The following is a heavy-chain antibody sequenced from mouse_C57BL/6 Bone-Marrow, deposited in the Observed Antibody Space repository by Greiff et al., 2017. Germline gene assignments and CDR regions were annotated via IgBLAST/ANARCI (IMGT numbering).Heavy chain of an antibody. CDR2: ISGGGGNT. Sequence: EVQRVESGGGLVKPGGSLKLSCAASGFTFSSYTMSWVRQTPEKRLEWVATISGGGGNTYYPDSVKGRFTISRDNAKNTLYLQMSSLRSEDTALYYCARRGDAEYCDVGGRGTAVTVSS. J-gene: IGHJ1*03. CDR1: GFTFSSYT. CDR3: ARRGDAEYCDV. V-gene: IGHV5-9*01.